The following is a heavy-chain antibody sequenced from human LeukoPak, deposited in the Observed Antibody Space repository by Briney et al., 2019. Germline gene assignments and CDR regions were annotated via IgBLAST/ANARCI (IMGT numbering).Heavy chain of an antibody. V-gene: IGHV3-7*01. J-gene: IGHJ6*02. CDR1: GFTFSSYW. D-gene: IGHD6-19*01. CDR3: ARGDSSGWYWNYYYGMDV. CDR2: IKQDGSEK. Sequence: PGGSLRLSCAASGFTFSSYWMSWVRQAPGKGLEWVANIKQDGSEKYYVDSVKGRFTISRDNAKNSLYLQMNSLRAEDTAVYYCARGDSSGWYWNYYYGMDVWGQGTTVTVSS.